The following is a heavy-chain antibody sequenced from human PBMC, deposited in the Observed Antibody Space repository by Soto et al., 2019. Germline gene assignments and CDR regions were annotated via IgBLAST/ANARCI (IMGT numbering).Heavy chain of an antibody. CDR1: GFTFSNAW. CDR2: IKSKTDGGTT. J-gene: IGHJ3*02. D-gene: IGHD2-2*01. Sequence: GGSLRLSCAASGFTFSNAWMSWVRQAPGKGLEWVGRIKSKTDGGTTDYAAPVKGRFTISRDDSKNTLYMQMNSLKTEDTAVYDGAKGDIVVVPAAIDAFDIWGQGTLVTVSS. CDR3: AKGDIVVVPAAIDAFDI. V-gene: IGHV3-15*01.